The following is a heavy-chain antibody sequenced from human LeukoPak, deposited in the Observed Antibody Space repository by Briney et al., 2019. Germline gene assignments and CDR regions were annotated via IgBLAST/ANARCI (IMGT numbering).Heavy chain of an antibody. Sequence: GGSLRLSCAASGFTFRSYAMNWVRQAPGEGLEWVSAISGSDGNTYYADSVKGRFTISRDDSKNTLYLQMNSLRAEDTAVYYCARWVGVATSWGQGTLVTVSS. CDR3: ARWVGVATS. CDR2: ISGSDGNT. V-gene: IGHV3-23*01. CDR1: GFTFRSYA. D-gene: IGHD5-12*01. J-gene: IGHJ4*02.